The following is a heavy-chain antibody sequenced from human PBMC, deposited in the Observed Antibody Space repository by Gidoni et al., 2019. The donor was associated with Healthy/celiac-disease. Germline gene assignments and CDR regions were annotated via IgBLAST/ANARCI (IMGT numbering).Heavy chain of an antibody. V-gene: IGHV3-48*03. D-gene: IGHD5-18*01. CDR3: ARDTAMAY. Sequence: EVPLVESGGGLVPPGGSLRPSRAASGFTFSSYEMNWVRQAPGKGLEWVSYISSSGSTIYYADSVKGRFTISRDNAKNALYLQMNSLRAEDTAVYYCARDTAMAYWGQGTLVTVSS. J-gene: IGHJ4*02. CDR1: GFTFSSYE. CDR2: ISSSGSTI.